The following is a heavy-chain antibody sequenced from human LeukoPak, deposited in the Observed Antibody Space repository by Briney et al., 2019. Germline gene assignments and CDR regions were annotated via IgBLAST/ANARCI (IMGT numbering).Heavy chain of an antibody. J-gene: IGHJ4*02. V-gene: IGHV4-59*01. CDR1: GGSISSYY. D-gene: IGHD1-26*01. CDR3: ARGPIVGATTALDY. CDR2: IYYSGST. Sequence: SETLSLTCTVSGGSISSYYWSWIRQPPGKGLEWIGYIYYSGSTNYNPSLKSRVTISVDTSKNQFSLKLSSVTAADTAVYYCARGPIVGATTALDYWGQGTLVTVSS.